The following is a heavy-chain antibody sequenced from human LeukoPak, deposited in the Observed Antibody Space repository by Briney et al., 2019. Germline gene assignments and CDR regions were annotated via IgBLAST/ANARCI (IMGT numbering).Heavy chain of an antibody. Sequence: SETLSLTCTVSGGSISSYYWAWIRQPPGKGLEWIGSIYHSGNTYYNPSLKSRVTISVDTSKNQFSLRLSSVTAADTAIYYCARDSPPGDEQVFGYWGQGTLVTVSS. CDR3: ARDSPPGDEQVFGY. CDR1: GGSISSYY. D-gene: IGHD3-10*01. CDR2: IYHSGNT. J-gene: IGHJ4*02. V-gene: IGHV4-38-2*02.